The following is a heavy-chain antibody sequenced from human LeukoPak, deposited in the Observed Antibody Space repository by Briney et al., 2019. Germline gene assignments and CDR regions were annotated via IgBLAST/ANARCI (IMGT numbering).Heavy chain of an antibody. J-gene: IGHJ4*02. CDR3: AKRSNFWTGYLDY. CDR2: ISGSGGST. CDR1: GFSLSGYE. D-gene: IGHD3/OR15-3a*01. Sequence: GGSLRLSCAAASGFSLSGYEMNWVRQAPGKGLEWVSVISGSGGSTYYADSVKGRFTISRDNPKDTLFLQMNSLRTEDTAVYYCAKRSNFWTGYLDYWGQGTLVTVSS. V-gene: IGHV3-23*01.